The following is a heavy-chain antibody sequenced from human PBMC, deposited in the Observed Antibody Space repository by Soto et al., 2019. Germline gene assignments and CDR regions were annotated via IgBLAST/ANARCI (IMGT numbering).Heavy chain of an antibody. CDR2: INGGNGHT. V-gene: IGHV1-3*01. J-gene: IGHJ6*02. D-gene: IGHD1-1*01. CDR3: ARGKGMEENYYYYGMDV. CDR1: GYTFSTYA. Sequence: ASGKVSCKASGYTFSTYALHWVRQAPGQGLEWMGWINGGNGHTRYSQKFKDRVTISRDTPASTAYMELSGLRSEDTAVYYCARGKGMEENYYYYGMDVWGQGTTVTVSS.